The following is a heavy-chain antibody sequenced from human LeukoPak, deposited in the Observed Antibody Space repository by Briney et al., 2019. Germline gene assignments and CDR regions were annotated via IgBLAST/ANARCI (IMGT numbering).Heavy chain of an antibody. J-gene: IGHJ4*02. CDR1: GYTFTSYY. V-gene: IGHV1-46*01. Sequence: ASVKVSSKASGYTFTSYYIHWVRQAPGQGLEWMGIINPSGGSTSYAQKFQGRVTMTRDTSTSTVYMELSSLRSEDTAVYYCARAMVRGVIIPGYWGQGTLVTVSS. CDR3: ARAMVRGVIIPGY. CDR2: INPSGGST. D-gene: IGHD3-10*01.